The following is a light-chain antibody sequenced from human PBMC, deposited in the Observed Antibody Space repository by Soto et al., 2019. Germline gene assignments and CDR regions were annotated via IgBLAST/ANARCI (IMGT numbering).Light chain of an antibody. V-gene: IGKV1-39*01. CDR2: GAS. CDR1: QNITTY. Sequence: DIPMTQSPSSLSASVGDRVTITCRASQNITTYLNWYQHTPGKAPTLLIYGASSLQSGAPSRFSGSGFGTDFTVTISSLQPEDFANYFCQQTYKTPYTFGQGTKLEIK. J-gene: IGKJ2*01. CDR3: QQTYKTPYT.